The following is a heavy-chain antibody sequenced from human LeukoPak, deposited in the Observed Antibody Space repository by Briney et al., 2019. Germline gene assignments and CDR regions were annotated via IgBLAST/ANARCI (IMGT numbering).Heavy chain of an antibody. D-gene: IGHD2-15*01. Sequence: ASVKVSCNASGYTFTSYGISWVRQAPGQGLEWMGWISAYNGNTNYAQKLQGRVTMTTDTSTSTAYMELRSLRSDDTAVYYCARDSPRYCSGGSCYPDYWGQGTLVTFSS. V-gene: IGHV1-18*01. CDR3: ARDSPRYCSGGSCYPDY. CDR2: ISAYNGNT. CDR1: GYTFTSYG. J-gene: IGHJ4*02.